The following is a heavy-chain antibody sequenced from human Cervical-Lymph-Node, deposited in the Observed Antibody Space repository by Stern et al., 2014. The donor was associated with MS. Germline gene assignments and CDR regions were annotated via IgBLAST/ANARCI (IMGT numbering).Heavy chain of an antibody. V-gene: IGHV1-2*05. D-gene: IGHD3-10*01. CDR2: MNPQSGDP. CDR1: GYTFTAYY. J-gene: IGHJ4*02. Sequence: QVQLVQSGAEVREPGASVKVSCKASGYTFTAYYVHWVRQARGQGLEWMGRMNPQSGDPNYAQNFQGRVTMTRDTSISTAYMELSSLKYYCVGRGDEGFDHWGQGTLVTVS. CDR3: GFDH.